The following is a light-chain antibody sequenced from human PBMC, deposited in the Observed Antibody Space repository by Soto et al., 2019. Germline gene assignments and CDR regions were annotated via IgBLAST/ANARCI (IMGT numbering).Light chain of an antibody. CDR3: CSYAGSSRV. J-gene: IGLJ3*02. Sequence: QSALTQPASVSGSPGQSITISCTGTSSDVGSYNLVSWYQQHPGKAPKLMIYEGSKRLSGVSNRFSGSKSGNTASLTISGLQAEDGADYYCCSYAGSSRVFGGGTQLTVL. V-gene: IGLV2-23*01. CDR1: SSDVGSYNL. CDR2: EGS.